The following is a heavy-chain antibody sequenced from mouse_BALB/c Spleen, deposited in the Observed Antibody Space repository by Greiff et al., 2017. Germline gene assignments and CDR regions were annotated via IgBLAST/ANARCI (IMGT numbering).Heavy chain of an antibody. V-gene: IGHV1-18*01. J-gene: IGHJ4*01. CDR1: GYTFTDYN. CDR3: ARTRPPYYDAMDY. Sequence: EVQLQQSGPELVKPGASVKIPCKASGYTFTDYNMDWVKQSHGKSLEWIGDINPNNGGTIYNQKFKGKATLTVDKSSSTAYMELRSLTSEDTAVYYCARTRPPYYDAMDYWGQGTSVTVSS. CDR2: INPNNGGT.